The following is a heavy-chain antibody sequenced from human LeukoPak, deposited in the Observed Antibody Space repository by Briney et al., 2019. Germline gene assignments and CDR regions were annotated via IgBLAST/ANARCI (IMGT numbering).Heavy chain of an antibody. CDR3: ARDLYYDSSGYYCEPDY. J-gene: IGHJ4*02. D-gene: IGHD3-22*01. CDR2: IYTSGST. Sequence: SQTLSLTCTVSGGSISSGSYYWSWIRQPAGKGLEWIGRIYTSGSTNYNPSLKSRVTISVDTSKNQFSLKLSSVTAADTAVYYCARDLYYDSSGYYCEPDYWGQGTLVTVSS. V-gene: IGHV4-61*02. CDR1: GGSISSGSYY.